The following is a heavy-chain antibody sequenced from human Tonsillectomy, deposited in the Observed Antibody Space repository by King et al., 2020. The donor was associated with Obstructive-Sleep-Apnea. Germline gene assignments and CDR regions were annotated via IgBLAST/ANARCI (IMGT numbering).Heavy chain of an antibody. V-gene: IGHV1-46*01. CDR2: INPSGGST. J-gene: IGHJ4*02. Sequence: QLVQSGAEVKKPGASVKVSCKASRYTFTSYYMHWVRQAPGQGLEWMGIINPSGGSTSYAQKFQGRVTMTRDTSTSTVDMELSSLRSEDTAVYYCARGNSGYDYGHWGQGTLVTVSS. CDR3: ARGNSGYDYGH. D-gene: IGHD5-12*01. CDR1: RYTFTSYY.